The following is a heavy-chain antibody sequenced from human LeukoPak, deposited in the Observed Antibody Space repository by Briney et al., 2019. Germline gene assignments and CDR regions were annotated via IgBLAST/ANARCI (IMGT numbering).Heavy chain of an antibody. CDR2: IYTSGTT. J-gene: IGHJ5*02. V-gene: IGHV4-4*07. CDR1: GDSISSYY. CDR3: ARKVVRGVICWFDA. Sequence: TSETLSLTCTVSGDSISSYYWSWIRQPAGKGLEWIGRIYTSGTTNYNPSLKSRVTLSADTSKNQFSLKLSSVTAADTAVYYCARKVVRGVICWFDAWGQGTLVTVSS. D-gene: IGHD3-10*01.